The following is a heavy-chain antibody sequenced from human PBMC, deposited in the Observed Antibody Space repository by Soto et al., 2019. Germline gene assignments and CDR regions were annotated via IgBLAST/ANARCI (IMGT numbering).Heavy chain of an antibody. Sequence: QLQLQESGSGLVKPSQTLSLPCAVAGGSISCGGYSWSWIRQPPGKGLEWIGYIYHSGSTYYNPSLKRRVTISVDRSKNQFSLKLSSVTAADTAVYYCAAGGGLPRYYWGQGTLVTVSS. CDR3: AAGGGLPRYY. J-gene: IGHJ4*02. D-gene: IGHD5-12*01. CDR1: GGSISCGGYS. CDR2: IYHSGST. V-gene: IGHV4-30-2*01.